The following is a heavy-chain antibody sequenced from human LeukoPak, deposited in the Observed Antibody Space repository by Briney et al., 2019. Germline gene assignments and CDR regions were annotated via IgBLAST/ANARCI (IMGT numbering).Heavy chain of an antibody. D-gene: IGHD2-21*01. CDR1: GGSINGDY. V-gene: IGHV4-59*01. J-gene: IGHJ5*02. Sequence: PSETLSLTCTVSGGSINGDYWSWIRQPPGKGLEWIGYIHYSGRTSYNPSLKSRVSISVDTSKNQFSLRLASVTAADTAIYYCAKETVVVPADDWFGPWGQGTLVTVSS. CDR2: IHYSGRT. CDR3: AKETVVVPADDWFGP.